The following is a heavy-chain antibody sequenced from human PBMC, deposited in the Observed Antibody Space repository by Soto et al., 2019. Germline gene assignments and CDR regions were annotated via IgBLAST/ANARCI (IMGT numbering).Heavy chain of an antibody. CDR3: ARETAMANPFDY. D-gene: IGHD5-18*01. CDR2: ISYDGSNK. J-gene: IGHJ4*02. Sequence: GGSLRLTCAASGFTFSSYAMHWVRQAPGKGLEWVAVISYDGSNKYYADSVKGRFTISRDNSKNTLYLQMNSLRAEDTAVYYCARETAMANPFDYWGQGTLVTVSS. CDR1: GFTFSSYA. V-gene: IGHV3-30-3*01.